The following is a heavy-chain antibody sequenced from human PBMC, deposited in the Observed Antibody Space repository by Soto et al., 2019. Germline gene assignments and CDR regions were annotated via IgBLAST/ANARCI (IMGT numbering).Heavy chain of an antibody. J-gene: IGHJ4*02. CDR1: GGSIRSRGYY. Sequence: QVQLQESGPGLVKPSQTLSLTCTVSGGSIRSRGYYWTWIRQHPGKVLEWVGYIYYSGSTYYNPSIKSRLTISLDTSQNPCSLKLTSVTAADTAVYYCASLMPYSDSTGSHYFDYWGQGALVTVSS. D-gene: IGHD3-22*01. V-gene: IGHV4-31*03. CDR2: IYYSGST. CDR3: ASLMPYSDSTGSHYFDY.